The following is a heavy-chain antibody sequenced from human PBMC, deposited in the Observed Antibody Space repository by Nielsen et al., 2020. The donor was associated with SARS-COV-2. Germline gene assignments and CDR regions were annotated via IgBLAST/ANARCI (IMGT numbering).Heavy chain of an antibody. J-gene: IGHJ4*02. CDR2: ISSSSSYI. V-gene: IGHV3-21*01. CDR1: GFTFSSYS. Sequence: GESLKISRAASGFTFSSYSMNWVRQAPGKGLEWVSSISSSSSYIYYADSVKGRFTISRDNAKNSLYLQMNSLRAEDTAVYYCARGYSSGWYVGDYWGQGTLVTVSS. D-gene: IGHD6-19*01. CDR3: ARGYSSGWYVGDY.